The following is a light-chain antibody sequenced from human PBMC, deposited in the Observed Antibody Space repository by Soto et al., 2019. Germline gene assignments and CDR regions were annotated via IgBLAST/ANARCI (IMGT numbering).Light chain of an antibody. Sequence: DIVLTQSPATLSVSPGERATLSCRASQSVSLNLAWYQHKLGQAPRLLIYDASTRVTGIPARFSGSGSGTDFTLTISYLKSEYFGVYYCQQYNNGPPPVTFGGGTKVEI. CDR3: QQYNNGPPPVT. V-gene: IGKV3-15*01. CDR2: DAS. CDR1: QSVSLN. J-gene: IGKJ4*01.